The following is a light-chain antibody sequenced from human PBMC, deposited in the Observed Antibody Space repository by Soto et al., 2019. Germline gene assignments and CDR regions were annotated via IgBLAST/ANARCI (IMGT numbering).Light chain of an antibody. V-gene: IGLV2-14*01. CDR2: EVT. Sequence: QSALTQPASVSGSPGQSITISCTGSRSDIGSFNYVSWYQLLPDKAPKLLIYEVTSRPSGISGRFSGSKSGSTASLIISGLQAEDEADYYCISYSATDTVYVFGTGTKLTVL. CDR1: RSDIGSFNY. CDR3: ISYSATDTVYV. J-gene: IGLJ1*01.